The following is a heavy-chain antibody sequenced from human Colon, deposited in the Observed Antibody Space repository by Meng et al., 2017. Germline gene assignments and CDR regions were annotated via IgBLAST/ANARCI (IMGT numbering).Heavy chain of an antibody. Sequence: QVQLGRAGAEVKKPGSRVKVSCKASGGTFSSYTISWVRQAPGQGLEWMGRIIPILGIANYAQKFQGRVTITADKSTSTAYMELSSLRSEDTAVYYCARGDGYNFLDWYFDLWGRGTLVTVSS. CDR2: IIPILGIA. CDR1: GGTFSSYT. V-gene: IGHV1-69*02. CDR3: ARGDGYNFLDWYFDL. D-gene: IGHD5-24*01. J-gene: IGHJ2*01.